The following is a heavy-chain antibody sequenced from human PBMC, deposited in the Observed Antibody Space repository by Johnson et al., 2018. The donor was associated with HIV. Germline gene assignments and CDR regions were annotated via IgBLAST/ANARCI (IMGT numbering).Heavy chain of an antibody. V-gene: IGHV3-20*01. J-gene: IGHJ3*02. Sequence: VQLVESGGGVVRPGGSLRLSCAASGFTFDDYGMSWVRQAPGKGLEWVSGINWNGGSTGYADSVEGRFTISRVNAKNSLYLQMNSLRAEDTALDDCARGIMITFGGFIPNDDFDSWSQVTMVTV. CDR3: ARGIMITFGGFIPNDDFDS. CDR1: GFTFDDYG. D-gene: IGHD3-16*02. CDR2: INWNGGST.